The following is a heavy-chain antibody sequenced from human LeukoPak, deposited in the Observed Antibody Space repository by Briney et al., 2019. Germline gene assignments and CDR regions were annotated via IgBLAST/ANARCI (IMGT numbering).Heavy chain of an antibody. CDR2: IYYSGST. Sequence: SETLSLTCAVYGGSFSGYYWSWIRQPPGKGLEWIGYIYYSGSTNYNPSLKSRVTISVDTSKNQFSLKLSSVTAADTAVYYCARAVDTAMVTPWGQGTLVTVSS. D-gene: IGHD5-18*01. V-gene: IGHV4-59*01. CDR3: ARAVDTAMVTP. J-gene: IGHJ5*02. CDR1: GGSFSGYY.